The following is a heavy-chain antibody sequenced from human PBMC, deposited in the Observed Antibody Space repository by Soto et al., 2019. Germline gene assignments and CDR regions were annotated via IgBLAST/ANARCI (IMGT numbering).Heavy chain of an antibody. J-gene: IGHJ6*03. V-gene: IGHV4-34*01. CDR1: GGSFSGYY. CDR3: ARDTPSFGVVIDNPYYYYMDV. CDR2: INHSGST. D-gene: IGHD3-3*01. Sequence: SETLSLTCAVYGGSFSGYYWSWIRQPPGKGLEWIGEINHSGSTNYNPSLKSRVTISVDTSKNQFSLKLSSVTAADTAVYYCARDTPSFGVVIDNPYYYYMDVWGKGTTVTVSS.